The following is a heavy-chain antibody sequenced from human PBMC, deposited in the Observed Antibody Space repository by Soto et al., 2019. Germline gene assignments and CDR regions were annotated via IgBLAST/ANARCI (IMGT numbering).Heavy chain of an antibody. D-gene: IGHD1-26*01. V-gene: IGHV3-23*01. CDR2: ISGSGGST. CDR1: GFTFSNYA. J-gene: IGHJ5*02. CDR3: ANGGVGGTTGFDP. Sequence: GGSLRLSCAASGFTFSNYAMSWVRQAPGKGLAWVSAISGSGGSTYYADSVKGRFTVSRDNSKNTLYLQMNSLRAEDTAVYYCANGGVGGTTGFDPWGQGTLVTVSS.